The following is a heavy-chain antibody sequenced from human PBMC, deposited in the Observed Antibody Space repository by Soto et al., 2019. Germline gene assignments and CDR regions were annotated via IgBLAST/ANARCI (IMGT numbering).Heavy chain of an antibody. CDR1: GLTFSSYA. Sequence: PGGSLRLSCAASGLTFSSYAMSWFRQAPGKGLEWVSAISGSGGSTYYADSVKGRFTISRDNSKNTLYLQMNSLRAEDTAVYYCAKGSRLRDFEWALYFDYWGKGTLV. V-gene: IGHV3-23*01. D-gene: IGHD3-9*01. CDR3: AKGSRLRDFEWALYFDY. J-gene: IGHJ4*02. CDR2: ISGSGGST.